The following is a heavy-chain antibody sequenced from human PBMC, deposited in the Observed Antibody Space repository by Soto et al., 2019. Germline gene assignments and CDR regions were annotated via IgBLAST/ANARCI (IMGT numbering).Heavy chain of an antibody. J-gene: IGHJ3*02. V-gene: IGHV2-5*02. D-gene: IGHD2-15*01. CDR1: GFSLSTSGVG. CDR2: IYWDDDK. Sequence: QITLKESGPTLVKPTQTLTLTCTFSGFSLSTSGVGVGWIRQPPGKALEWLALIYWDDDKRYSPSLKSRLTIPKHTSKNQVVLTMTNMDPVDTATYYCAHRRRSSGYCSGGSCYAHDAFDIWGQGTMVTVSS. CDR3: AHRRRSSGYCSGGSCYAHDAFDI.